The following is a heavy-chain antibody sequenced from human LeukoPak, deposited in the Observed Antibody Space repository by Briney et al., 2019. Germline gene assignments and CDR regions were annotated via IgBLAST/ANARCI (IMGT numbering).Heavy chain of an antibody. V-gene: IGHV1-69*06. J-gene: IGHJ4*02. D-gene: IGHD3-22*01. CDR2: IIPIFGTA. Sequence: SVTVSCTASGGTFSSYAISWVRQAPGQGLEGMGGIIPIFGTANYAQKFQGRVTITADKSTSTAYMELSSLRSEDTAVYYCARELLNYYDSSGLDYWGQGTLVTVSS. CDR3: ARELLNYYDSSGLDY. CDR1: GGTFSSYA.